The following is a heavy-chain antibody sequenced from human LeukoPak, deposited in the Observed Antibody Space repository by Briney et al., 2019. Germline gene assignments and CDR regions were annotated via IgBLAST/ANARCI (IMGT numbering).Heavy chain of an antibody. J-gene: IGHJ6*03. Sequence: SVKVSCKASGGTFSSYAISWVRQAPGQGLEWMGRIIPIFGTANYAQKLQGRVTMTTDTSTSTAYMELRSLRSDDTAVYYCARWVGSSSPSYYYYYMDVWGKGTTVTVSS. CDR1: GGTFSSYA. V-gene: IGHV1-69*05. CDR3: ARWVGSSSPSYYYYYMDV. CDR2: IIPIFGTA. D-gene: IGHD6-6*01.